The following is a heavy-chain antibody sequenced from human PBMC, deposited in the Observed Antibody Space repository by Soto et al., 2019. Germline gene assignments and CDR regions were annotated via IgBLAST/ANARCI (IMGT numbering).Heavy chain of an antibody. J-gene: IGHJ3*01. CDR1: GLAFPIDD. V-gene: IGHV1-8*01. CDR2: MNPSGRNT. Sequence: QVQLVQSGAEVKKPGASVQVSCKASGLAFPIDDIIWVRQTIGQGLEFMGWMNPSGRNTGYTQKFQGRATFTWYTPTNTAYMDLSGLRSEDTAVYYCARYRTKVPVAFDVWGQGTMVTVSS. D-gene: IGHD3-16*02. CDR3: ARYRTKVPVAFDV.